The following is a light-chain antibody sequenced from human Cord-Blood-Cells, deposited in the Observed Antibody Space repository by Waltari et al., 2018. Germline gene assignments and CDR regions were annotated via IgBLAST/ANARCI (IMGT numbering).Light chain of an antibody. CDR2: AAS. J-gene: IGKJ5*01. V-gene: IGKV1-39*01. CDR1: KSISSY. Sequence: DIQMTQSPSSLSASVGDRVTITSRASKSISSYLNWYQQKPGKAPKLLIYAASSLQIGVPTRFRGSGSGTDFTLTISSLQPDDFATYYCQQSNSSPITFGQGTRLEIK. CDR3: QQSNSSPIT.